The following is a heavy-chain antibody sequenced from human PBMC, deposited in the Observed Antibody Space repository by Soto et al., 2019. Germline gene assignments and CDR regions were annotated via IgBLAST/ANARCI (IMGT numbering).Heavy chain of an antibody. V-gene: IGHV3-30*18. CDR3: AKDWVGGSNNYQLDY. J-gene: IGHJ4*02. CDR2: ISYDGNNK. D-gene: IGHD1-26*01. CDR1: GFDFSRHG. Sequence: GGSLRLSCAASGFDFSRHGMHWVRQAPGRGLEWVAVISYDGNNKDYADSVEGRLTISRDNFKKVVYLHLSGLRVEDTAIYYCAKDWVGGSNNYQLDYWGQGTAVTVSS.